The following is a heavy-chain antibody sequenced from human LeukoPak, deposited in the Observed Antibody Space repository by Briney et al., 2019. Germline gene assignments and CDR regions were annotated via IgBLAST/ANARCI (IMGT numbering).Heavy chain of an antibody. CDR1: GVSISSSNSY. CDR3: ARQTGSRLFILP. D-gene: IGHD3/OR15-3a*01. J-gene: IGHJ4*02. Sequence: SETLSLTCTVSGVSISSSNSYWGWIRQPPGKGRGWIGSIYYSGNTYYNASLKSQVSISIDTSKNQFSLRLTSVTAADTAVYYCARQTGSRLFILPGGQGTLVTVSS. CDR2: IYYSGNT. V-gene: IGHV4-39*01.